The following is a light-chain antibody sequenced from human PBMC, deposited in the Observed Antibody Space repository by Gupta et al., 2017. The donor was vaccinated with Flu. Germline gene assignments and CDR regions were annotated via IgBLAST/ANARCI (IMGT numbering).Light chain of an antibody. CDR2: EVI. V-gene: IGLV2-14*01. Sequence: QSALTQPASVSGSPGQLITISCTGTSSDAGGYNYVSWYQHHPGKAPKLMIYEVINRPSGVSNRFSGSKSGNTASLTISGLQAEDEADYYCSSYTSSNSLEFGGGTKLTVL. CDR1: SSDAGGYNY. J-gene: IGLJ3*02. CDR3: SSYTSSNSLE.